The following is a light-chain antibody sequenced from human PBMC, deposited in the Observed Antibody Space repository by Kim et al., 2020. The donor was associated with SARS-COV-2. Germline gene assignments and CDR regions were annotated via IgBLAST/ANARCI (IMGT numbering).Light chain of an antibody. CDR3: HNYYSAPLT. CDR1: QGISKY. V-gene: IGKV1-27*01. J-gene: IGKJ4*01. Sequence: DIQMTQSPSSLSASVGDRVTITCRASQGISKYLAWYQQKPGKVPQVLIYAASTLQSGVPSRFSGSGSGTDFTLTISSLQPEDVATYYCHNYYSAPLTFGRGTKVDIK. CDR2: AAS.